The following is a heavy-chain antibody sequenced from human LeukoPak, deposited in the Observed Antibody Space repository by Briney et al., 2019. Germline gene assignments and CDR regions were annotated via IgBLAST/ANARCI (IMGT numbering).Heavy chain of an antibody. D-gene: IGHD4-17*01. J-gene: IGHJ4*02. Sequence: GGSLRLSCAASGFSFSNSAMSWVRQAPGKGLEWVSAFSGSGGSTYYADSVRGRSTISRDNSKSTLYLQMNSLRAEDTAVYYCANYRVRYGADEGYWGQGTLVTVSS. CDR2: FSGSGGST. CDR3: ANYRVRYGADEGY. V-gene: IGHV3-23*01. CDR1: GFSFSNSA.